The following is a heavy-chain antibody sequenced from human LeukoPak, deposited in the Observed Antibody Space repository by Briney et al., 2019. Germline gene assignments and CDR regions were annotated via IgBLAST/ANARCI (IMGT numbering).Heavy chain of an antibody. CDR3: ARDHGGSYSY. J-gene: IGHJ4*02. D-gene: IGHD1-26*01. CDR1: GFTFSSYE. V-gene: IGHV3-48*01. Sequence: GGSLRLSCAASGFTFSSYEMNWVRQAPGKGLEWVSFISSLNGTRDYADSVRGRFTISRDNAKNSLYLHMDSLRSEDTAVYYCARDHGGSYSYWGQGTLVTVSS. CDR2: ISSLNGTR.